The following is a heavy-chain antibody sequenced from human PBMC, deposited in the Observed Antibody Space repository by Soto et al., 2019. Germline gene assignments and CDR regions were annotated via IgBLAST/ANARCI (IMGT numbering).Heavy chain of an antibody. CDR2: ISGSGGST. V-gene: IGHV3-23*01. J-gene: IGHJ3*02. CDR1: GFTFSSYA. D-gene: IGHD3-22*01. Sequence: GGSLRLSCAASGFTFSSYAMSWVRKSQGKGLEWVSAISGSGGSTYYADSVKGRFTISRDNSKNTLYLQMNSLRAEDTAVYYCAKDLPFMTMIVVVNDAFDIWGHGTMVTVSS. CDR3: AKDLPFMTMIVVVNDAFDI.